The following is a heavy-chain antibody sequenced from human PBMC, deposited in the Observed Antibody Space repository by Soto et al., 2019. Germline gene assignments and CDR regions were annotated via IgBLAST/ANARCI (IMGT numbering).Heavy chain of an antibody. CDR1: GFTFSSYW. V-gene: IGHV3-74*01. D-gene: IGHD5-12*01. CDR2: INSDGSSR. J-gene: IGHJ6*02. CDR3: ARGVGRWLQLQGSGMDV. Sequence: EVQLVESGGGLVQPGGSLRLSCAASGFTFSSYWMHWVRQAPGKGLVWVSRINSDGSSRTYADSVKGGFTISRDNAKNTLYLQMNSLRAEDTAVYYCARGVGRWLQLQGSGMDVWGQGTTVTVSS.